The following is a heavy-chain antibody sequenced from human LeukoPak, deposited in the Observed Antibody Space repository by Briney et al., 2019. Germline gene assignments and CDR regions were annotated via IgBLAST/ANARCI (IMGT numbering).Heavy chain of an antibody. J-gene: IGHJ4*02. V-gene: IGHV1-2*02. Sequence: GASVKVSCKASGYTFTGYYMHWVRQAPGQGLEWIGWINPNSGGTNYAQKFQGRVTMTRDTSISTAYMELSRLRSDDTAVYYCARDIDSSSWTFDYWGQGTLVTVSS. D-gene: IGHD6-13*01. CDR2: INPNSGGT. CDR3: ARDIDSSSWTFDY. CDR1: GYTFTGYY.